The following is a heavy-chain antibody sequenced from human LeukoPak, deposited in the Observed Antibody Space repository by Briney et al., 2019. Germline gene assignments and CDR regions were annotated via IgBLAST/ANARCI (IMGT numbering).Heavy chain of an antibody. CDR1: GYTLTVHY. V-gene: IGHV1-2*02. D-gene: IGHD4-11*01. CDR3: ARMWSDYSHYDY. CDR2: IHPNGGT. J-gene: IGHJ4*02. Sequence: ASVKVSCKASGYTLTVHYMHWLRQAPGQGPEWMGWIHPNGGTNYAPKFQGRVTLTRDTSISTAYMELSSLSSDDTAVYYCARMWSDYSHYDYWGQGTLVTVSS.